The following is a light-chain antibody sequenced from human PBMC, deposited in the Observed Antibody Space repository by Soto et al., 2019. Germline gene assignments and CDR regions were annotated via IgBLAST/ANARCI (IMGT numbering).Light chain of an antibody. Sequence: IVMTQSPDSLAVSLGARATINCKSSQSLLYFSDNKNYLAWYQQKPGQPPKLLIYWASTRESGVPDRFSGSGSGTDFTLTISSLQAEDVAVYYCQQYYSIPPSTFGQGTKLEIK. V-gene: IGKV4-1*01. CDR2: WAS. CDR1: QSLLYFSDNKNY. CDR3: QQYYSIPPST. J-gene: IGKJ1*01.